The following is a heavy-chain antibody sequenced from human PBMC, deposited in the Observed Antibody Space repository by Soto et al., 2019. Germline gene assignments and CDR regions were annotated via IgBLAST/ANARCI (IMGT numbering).Heavy chain of an antibody. CDR3: SRDRAFCSGTNCRRGSIYYYYMDV. Sequence: EVHLVESGGGLVQPGGSLRLSCAASGFTFSGHWMSWVRQAPGKGLEWVAHIKQDGSEAFYVGSVKGRFTISRDNAKNSLDLQMNSLRAEDTALSYCSRDRAFCSGTNCRRGSIYYYYMDVWGNGTTVTVSS. CDR1: GFTFSGHW. J-gene: IGHJ6*03. CDR2: IKQDGSEA. D-gene: IGHD2-2*01. V-gene: IGHV3-7*01.